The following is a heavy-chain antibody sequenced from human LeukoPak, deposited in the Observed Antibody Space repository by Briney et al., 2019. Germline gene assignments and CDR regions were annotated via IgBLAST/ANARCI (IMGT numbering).Heavy chain of an antibody. V-gene: IGHV3-9*01. CDR3: AKEYSIGYYHYYGMDV. Sequence: GGSLRPSCAASGFTFDDYAMHWVRQAPGKGLEWVSGISWNSGSIDYADSVKGRFTISRDNAKNSLYLQMNSLRVEDTALYYCAKEYSIGYYHYYGMDVWGQGTTVTVSS. CDR1: GFTFDDYA. D-gene: IGHD6-19*01. J-gene: IGHJ6*02. CDR2: ISWNSGSI.